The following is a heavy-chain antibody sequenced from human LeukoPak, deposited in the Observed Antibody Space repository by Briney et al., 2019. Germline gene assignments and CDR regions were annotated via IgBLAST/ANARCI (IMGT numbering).Heavy chain of an antibody. CDR3: VRVVTTGSGWYHFDN. Sequence: GGSLRLSCLASGFTITDHHMDWVRQAPGKGLGGVGRSKTTKPNSCTTEYAASVKGRYTISRDDSRNSLYLQLNSLKTEDTAVYYCVRVVTTGSGWYHFDNWGQGTLVTVSS. J-gene: IGHJ4*02. V-gene: IGHV3-72*01. CDR2: SKTTKPNSCTT. CDR1: GFTITDHH. D-gene: IGHD6-13*01.